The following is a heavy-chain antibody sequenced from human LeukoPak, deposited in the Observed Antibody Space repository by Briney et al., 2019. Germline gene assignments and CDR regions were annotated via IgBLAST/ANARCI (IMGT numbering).Heavy chain of an antibody. Sequence: SETLSLTCTVSGGPITSYYWSWIRQVPGKGLEWIGYSSYSGSSNYNPSLKSRVTISVDTSKTQFSLYLNSVTAADTAVYYCARSDTHHIHSSSWHFDYWGQGTLVTVSS. CDR3: ARSDTHHIHSSSWHFDY. D-gene: IGHD6-13*01. CDR2: SSYSGSS. CDR1: GGPITSYY. V-gene: IGHV4-59*01. J-gene: IGHJ4*02.